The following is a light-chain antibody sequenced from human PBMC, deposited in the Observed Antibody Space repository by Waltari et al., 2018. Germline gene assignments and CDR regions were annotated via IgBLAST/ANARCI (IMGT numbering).Light chain of an antibody. CDR2: GAS. Sequence: EIVMTQSPATLSVSPGERATPSCRANQSVSSNLAWYQQIPGQAPRLLIYGASTRATGIPARFSGSGSGTEFTLTISSLQSEDFAVYYCQKYNNWPPFTFGPGTKVDIK. J-gene: IGKJ3*01. V-gene: IGKV3-15*01. CDR3: QKYNNWPPFT. CDR1: QSVSSN.